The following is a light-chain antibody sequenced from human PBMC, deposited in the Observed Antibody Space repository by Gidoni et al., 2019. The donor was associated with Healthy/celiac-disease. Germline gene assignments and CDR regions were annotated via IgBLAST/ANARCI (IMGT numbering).Light chain of an antibody. CDR2: GAS. CDR1: QSVSSSY. CDR3: QQYGSSLYT. V-gene: IGKV3-20*01. J-gene: IGKJ2*01. Sequence: ETVLTQSPGTLSLSPGERATLPCRASQSVSSSYLAWYQQKPGQAPRLLIYGASSGSGTDFTLSISSLEPEDFAVYYCQQYGSSLYTFGQXTKLEIK.